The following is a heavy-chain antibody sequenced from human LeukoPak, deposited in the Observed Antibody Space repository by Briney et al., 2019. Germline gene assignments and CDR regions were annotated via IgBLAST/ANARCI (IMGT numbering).Heavy chain of an antibody. CDR1: GFTFSSYA. CDR2: ISYDGSNK. V-gene: IGHV3-30*04. J-gene: IGHJ4*02. Sequence: GGSLRLSCAASGFTFSSYAMHWVRQAPGKGLEWVAVISYDGSNKYYADSVKGRFTISRDNSKNTLYLQMNSLRAEDTAVYYCERGAYCSGGSCYGDDYWGQGTLVTVSS. CDR3: ERGAYCSGGSCYGDDY. D-gene: IGHD2-15*01.